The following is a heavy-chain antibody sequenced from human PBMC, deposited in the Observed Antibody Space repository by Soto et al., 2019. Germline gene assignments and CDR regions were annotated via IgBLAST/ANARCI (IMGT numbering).Heavy chain of an antibody. CDR3: ARADSGGDYHY. CDR1: GGTFSSYT. CDR2: IIPILGIA. V-gene: IGHV1-69*02. J-gene: IGHJ4*02. Sequence: SVKVSCKASGGTFSSYTISWVRQAPGQGLEWMGRIIPILGIANYAQKFQGRVTISRDNSKNTLSLQMGSLRAEDVAVYYCARADSGGDYHYWGQGTLVTVSS. D-gene: IGHD2-21*02.